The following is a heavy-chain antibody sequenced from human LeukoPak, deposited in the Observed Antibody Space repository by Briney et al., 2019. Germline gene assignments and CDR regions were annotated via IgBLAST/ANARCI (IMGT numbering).Heavy chain of an antibody. CDR3: ARGTNSTFDI. D-gene: IGHD1-7*01. V-gene: IGHV6-1*01. Sequence: QTLSLSCAISGDSVSSNSVAWIWIRQSPSRGLKWLGRAYSRSRGGRDYAISVRSRINIDTDTSRNQFSLQLSSVTPEDTAVYYCARGTNSTFDIWGQGTMVTVSS. J-gene: IGHJ3*02. CDR1: GDSVSSNSVA. CDR2: AYSRSRGGR.